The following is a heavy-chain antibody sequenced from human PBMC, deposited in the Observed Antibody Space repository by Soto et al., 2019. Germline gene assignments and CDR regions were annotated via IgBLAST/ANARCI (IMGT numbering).Heavy chain of an antibody. Sequence: GGSLRLSCVASGFTFSSYGMHWVRQAPGKGLEWVAVIWNDGSNKYYGDSVKGRFTISRDNSKNTLYLLMNSLRADDTAVYYCARAVGPFDYWGQGTLVTVSS. D-gene: IGHD3-16*01. J-gene: IGHJ4*02. V-gene: IGHV3-33*08. CDR1: GFTFSSYG. CDR2: IWNDGSNK. CDR3: ARAVGPFDY.